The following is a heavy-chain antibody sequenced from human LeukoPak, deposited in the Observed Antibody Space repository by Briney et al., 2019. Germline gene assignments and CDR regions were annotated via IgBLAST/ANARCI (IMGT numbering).Heavy chain of an antibody. D-gene: IGHD4-4*01. J-gene: IGHJ5*02. CDR2: IYYSGST. V-gene: IGHV4-59*08. Sequence: SETLPLTCTVSGGSISSYYWSWIRQPPGKGLEWIGYIYYSGSTNYNPSLKSRVTISVDTTKNQFSLKLRFVTAADTAVYYCATQTTGSNWFDPWGQGTLVTVSS. CDR1: GGSISSYY. CDR3: ATQTTGSNWFDP.